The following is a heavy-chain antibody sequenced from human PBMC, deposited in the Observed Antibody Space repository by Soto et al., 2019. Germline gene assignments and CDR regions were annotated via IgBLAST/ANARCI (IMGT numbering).Heavy chain of an antibody. J-gene: IGHJ4*02. D-gene: IGHD1-26*01. CDR2: IWYDGSNK. CDR3: ARDVSEGSGSYYDY. Sequence: GGSLRLSCAASGFTFSSYGMHWVRQAPGKGLEWVAVIWYDGSNKYYADSVKGRFTISRDNSKNTLYLQMNSLRAEDTAVYYCARDVSEGSGSYYDYWGQGTLVTVSS. V-gene: IGHV3-33*01. CDR1: GFTFSSYG.